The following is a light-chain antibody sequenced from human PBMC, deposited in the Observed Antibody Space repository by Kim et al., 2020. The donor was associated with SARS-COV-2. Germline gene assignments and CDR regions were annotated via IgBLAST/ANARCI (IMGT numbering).Light chain of an antibody. CDR3: QQYSSSPAT. CDR1: QTVSRSY. V-gene: IGKV3-20*01. Sequence: ASRRCRAGQTVSRSYLAGYQPKPAPAPRLLIYGASSGATGIPDRFSGSGSGTDFTLTITRLEPEDFAVYYCQQYSSSPATFGQGTKVDIK. J-gene: IGKJ1*01. CDR2: GAS.